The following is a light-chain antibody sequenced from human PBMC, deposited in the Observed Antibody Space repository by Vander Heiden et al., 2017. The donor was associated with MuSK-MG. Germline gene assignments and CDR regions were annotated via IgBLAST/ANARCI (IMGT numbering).Light chain of an antibody. J-gene: IGKJ1*01. CDR2: AAS. CDR1: QSISSY. CDR3: QQSYSTLTWT. Sequence: DIQMTQSPSSLSASVGDRVTITCRASQSISSYLNWYQQKPGKAPKLLIYAASSLQRGVPSRFSGSGSGTDFTLTSSRLQPEDFATYYCQQSYSTLTWTFGQGTKVEIK. V-gene: IGKV1-39*01.